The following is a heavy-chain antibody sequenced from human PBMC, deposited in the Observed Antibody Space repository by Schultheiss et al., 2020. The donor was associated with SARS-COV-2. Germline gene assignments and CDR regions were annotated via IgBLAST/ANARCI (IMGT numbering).Heavy chain of an antibody. CDR1: GGSITSHY. CDR2: IYYNGST. J-gene: IGHJ4*02. CDR3: ADTYYYGSGNLN. D-gene: IGHD3-10*01. V-gene: IGHV4-59*04. Sequence: GSLRLSCTVSGGSITSHYWGWIRQPPGKGLEWIGSIYYNGSTYYNPSLKSRVTMSIDTSKNQFSLKLNSVTAADTAVYFCADTYYYGSGNLNWGQGTLVTVSS.